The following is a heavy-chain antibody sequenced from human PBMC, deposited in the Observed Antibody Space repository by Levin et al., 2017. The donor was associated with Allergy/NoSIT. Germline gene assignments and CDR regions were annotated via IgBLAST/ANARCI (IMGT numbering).Heavy chain of an antibody. J-gene: IGHJ4*02. CDR3: AITKWGL. CDR1: GFTFSSYS. Sequence: GESLKISCAASGFTFSSYSMNWVRQAPGKGLEWVSSISGSSSYTYYVDSVKGRFTISRDNAKNSLYLQMNSLRAEDTAVYYCAITKWGLWGQGTLVTVSS. D-gene: IGHD7-27*01. V-gene: IGHV3-21*01. CDR2: ISGSSSYT.